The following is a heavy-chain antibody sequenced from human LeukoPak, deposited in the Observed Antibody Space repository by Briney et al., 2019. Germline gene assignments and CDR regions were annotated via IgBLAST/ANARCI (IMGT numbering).Heavy chain of an antibody. CDR2: IIPIFGTA. CDR3: ARDETYCSSTSCPPTH. D-gene: IGHD2-2*01. V-gene: IGHV1-69*06. CDR1: GGTFSSYA. Sequence: SVKVSCKASGGTFSSYAISWVRQAPGQGLDWPGTIIPIFGTANYAQKFQGRVTITADKSTSTAYMELSSLRSEDTAVYYCARDETYCSSTSCPPTHWGQGTMVTVSS. J-gene: IGHJ3*01.